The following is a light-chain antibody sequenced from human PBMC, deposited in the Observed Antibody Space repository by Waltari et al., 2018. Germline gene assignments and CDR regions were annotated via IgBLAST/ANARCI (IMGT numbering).Light chain of an antibody. V-gene: IGKV4-1*01. J-gene: IGKJ4*01. CDR1: QSVLSSSNNKNY. CDR3: QQYYGSPLT. Sequence: DIVMTQSPDSLAVSPGERATINCMSSQSVLSSSNNKNYLAWYQQKPGQPPKLLIYWASTRESGVPDRFSGGGSGTDFTLTISSLQAEDVAVYYCQQYYGSPLTFGGGTKVEIK. CDR2: WAS.